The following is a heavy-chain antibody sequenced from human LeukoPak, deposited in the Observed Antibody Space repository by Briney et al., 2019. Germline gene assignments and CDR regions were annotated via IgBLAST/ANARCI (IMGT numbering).Heavy chain of an antibody. J-gene: IGHJ5*02. V-gene: IGHV4-34*01. CDR1: GGSFSGYY. D-gene: IGHD3-10*01. CDR3: ARERLVRGVWYNWFDP. CDR2: INHSGST. Sequence: SETLSLTCAVYGGSFSGYYWSWIRQPPGKGLEWIGEINHSGSTNYNPSLKSRVTISVDTSKNQFSLKLSSVTAADTAVYYCARERLVRGVWYNWFDPWGQGTLVTVSS.